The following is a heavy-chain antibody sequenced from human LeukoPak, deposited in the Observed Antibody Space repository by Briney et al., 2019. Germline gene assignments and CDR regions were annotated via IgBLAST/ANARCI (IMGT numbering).Heavy chain of an antibody. CDR2: IYYSGST. CDR3: GNENYDMDV. Sequence: SETLSLTCTVPGGSISSSSYYWGWIRQPPGKGLEWIGSIYYSGSTYYNPSLKSRVTISVDTSKNQFSLKLTSVTAADTAVYYCGNENYDMDVWGQGTTVTVSS. CDR1: GGSISSSSYY. V-gene: IGHV4-39*07. J-gene: IGHJ6*02.